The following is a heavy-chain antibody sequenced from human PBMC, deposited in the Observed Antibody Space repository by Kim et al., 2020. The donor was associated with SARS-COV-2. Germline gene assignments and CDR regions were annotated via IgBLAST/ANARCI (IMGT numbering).Heavy chain of an antibody. Sequence: GGSLRLSCAASGFTFSSYAMHGVRQAPGKGLEWVAVISYDGSNKYYADSVKGRFTISRDNSKNTLYLQMNSLRAEDTAVYYCARERRDGRWFDPWGQGTLVTVSS. CDR3: ARERRDGRWFDP. V-gene: IGHV3-30*04. CDR1: GFTFSSYA. J-gene: IGHJ5*02. CDR2: ISYDGSNK. D-gene: IGHD1-26*01.